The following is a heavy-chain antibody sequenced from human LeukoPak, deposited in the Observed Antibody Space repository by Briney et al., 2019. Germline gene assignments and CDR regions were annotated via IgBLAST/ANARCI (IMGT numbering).Heavy chain of an antibody. CDR3: ARPLGTGSYFHYFDY. V-gene: IGHV1-46*01. CDR1: GYTFTSYY. CDR2: INPSGGST. Sequence: ASVKVSCKASGYTFTSYYMHWVRQAPGQGLGWMGIINPSGGSTSYAQKFQGRVTMTRDTSTSTVYMELSSLRSEDTAVYYCARPLGTGSYFHYFDYWGQGTLVTVSS. J-gene: IGHJ4*02. D-gene: IGHD3-10*01.